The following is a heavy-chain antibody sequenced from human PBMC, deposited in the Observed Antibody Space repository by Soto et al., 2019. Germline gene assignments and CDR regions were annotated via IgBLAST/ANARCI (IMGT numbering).Heavy chain of an antibody. D-gene: IGHD1-26*01. J-gene: IGHJ3*02. CDR2: ITSGSSTI. CDR3: ARWDLTQHASDS. CDR1: GFTFSSYS. Sequence: EVQLVESGGDLVQPGGSLRLSCAASGFTFSSYSMSWVRLAPGKGLEWVSYITSGSSTIFYADSVKGRFTISRDNAKNSLYLQMNTLRAEDTAVYYCARWDLTQHASDSWGQGTMVTVSS. V-gene: IGHV3-48*01.